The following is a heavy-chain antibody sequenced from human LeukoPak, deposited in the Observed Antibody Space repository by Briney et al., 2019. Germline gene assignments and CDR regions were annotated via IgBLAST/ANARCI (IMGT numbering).Heavy chain of an antibody. J-gene: IGHJ4*02. CDR3: AGIYCNSTRCCDY. CDR2: IHYSGST. CDR1: GVSISSYY. Sequence: SETLSLTCTVSGVSISSYYLSWIRQPPGKGLEWMGYIHYSGSTNYNPSLTSRLTISVDKAKTQFPLKVSSVTAADTAVYYCAGIYCNSTRCCDYWGQGTLVTVSS. V-gene: IGHV4-59*01. D-gene: IGHD2/OR15-2a*01.